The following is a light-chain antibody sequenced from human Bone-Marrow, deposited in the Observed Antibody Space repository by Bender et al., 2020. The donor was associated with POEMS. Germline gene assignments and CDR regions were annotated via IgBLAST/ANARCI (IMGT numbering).Light chain of an antibody. V-gene: IGLV3-21*02. J-gene: IGLJ3*02. CDR2: DDS. CDR1: NIGSKT. Sequence: SYVLTQPPSVSVAPGQTARITCGDNNIGSKTVHWYQQKTGQAPVLVVYDDSDRPSGIPERFSGSNSGNTATLTISGTQPLDEADYYCQAWDTGTAVFGGGTKLTVL. CDR3: QAWDTGTAV.